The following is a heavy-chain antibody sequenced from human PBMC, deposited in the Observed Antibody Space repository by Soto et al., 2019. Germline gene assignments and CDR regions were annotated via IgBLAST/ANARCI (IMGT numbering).Heavy chain of an antibody. Sequence: EVQLVESGGGLVQPGGSLTLSCAASEFAFSSNWMTWVRQAPGKGLEWVANIRKDGSQRSYLDSVRGRFTISRDNSKNSLYLQMNSLRAEDTALYFCARDVCPGSGGLYFDAFDIWGQGTMVTVSS. J-gene: IGHJ3*02. CDR3: ARDVCPGSGGLYFDAFDI. CDR1: EFAFSSNW. V-gene: IGHV3-7*05. D-gene: IGHD2-8*01. CDR2: IRKDGSQR.